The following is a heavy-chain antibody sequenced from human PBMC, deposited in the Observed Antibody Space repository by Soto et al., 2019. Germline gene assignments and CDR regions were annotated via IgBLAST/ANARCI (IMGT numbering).Heavy chain of an antibody. V-gene: IGHV1-18*04. CDR2: ISAYNGNT. CDR1: GYTFTSYG. D-gene: IGHD3-9*01. J-gene: IGHJ6*02. CDR3: ARIEVLRYFDWSPPNYYYGMDV. Sequence: ASVKVSCKASGYTFTSYGISWVRQAPGQGLEWMGWISAYNGNTNYAQKLQGRVTMTTDTSTSTAYMELRGLRSDDTAVYYCARIEVLRYFDWSPPNYYYGMDVWGQGTTVTVSS.